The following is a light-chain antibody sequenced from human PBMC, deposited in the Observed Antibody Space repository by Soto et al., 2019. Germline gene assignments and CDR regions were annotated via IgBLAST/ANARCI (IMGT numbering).Light chain of an antibody. CDR2: GAS. Sequence: EIVMTQSPATLSVSPWERATLSCRSSQSVSGSYLAWYQQKPGQAPRLLIYGASSRATGIPDRFSGSGSGTDFTLTISRLEPEDFAVYYCQQYGSSPITFGQGTRLEI. V-gene: IGKV3-20*01. J-gene: IGKJ5*01. CDR1: QSVSGSY. CDR3: QQYGSSPIT.